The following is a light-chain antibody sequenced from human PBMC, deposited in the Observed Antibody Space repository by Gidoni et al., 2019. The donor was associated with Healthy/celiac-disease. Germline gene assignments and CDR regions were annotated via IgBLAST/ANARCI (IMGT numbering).Light chain of an antibody. V-gene: IGKV3-11*01. J-gene: IGKJ4*01. CDR3: QQRSNWPALT. Sequence: EIVLTQSPATLSLSPGERAPPSCRASQSFSSYLAWYQQKPGTAPRLLISNRATGIPARFSGSGSGTDFTLTISSLEPEDFAVYYCQQRSNWPALTFGGGTKVEIK. CDR1: QSFSSY.